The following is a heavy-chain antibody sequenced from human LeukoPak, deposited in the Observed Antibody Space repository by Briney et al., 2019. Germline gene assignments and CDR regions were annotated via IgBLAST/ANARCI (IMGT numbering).Heavy chain of an antibody. V-gene: IGHV3-21*01. J-gene: IGHJ4*02. CDR1: GFTFITYS. CDR3: ARVALVSGPSYGPESEAADY. CDR2: ISSSSSYI. Sequence: GGSLRLSCAASGFTFITYSMNWVRQAPGKGLEWVSSISSSSSYIYYADSVRGRFTISRDNPKNSLYLQMNSLRAEDTAVYYCARVALVSGPSYGPESEAADYWGQGTLVTVSS. D-gene: IGHD3-10*01.